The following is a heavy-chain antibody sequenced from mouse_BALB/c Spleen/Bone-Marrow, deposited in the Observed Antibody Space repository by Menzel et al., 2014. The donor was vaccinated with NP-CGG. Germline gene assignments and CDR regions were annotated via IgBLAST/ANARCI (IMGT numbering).Heavy chain of an antibody. Sequence: VQLQQSGAELAKPGASVKMSCKASGYTFTSYWIHWIKQRPGQGLEWLGYINPSTGYTEYNQKFKDKATLTADKSSSTAYMQLTSLTSDDSAVYYCARFYDGYSLPLDYWGQGTTLTVSS. D-gene: IGHD2-3*01. CDR1: GYTFTSYW. J-gene: IGHJ2*01. CDR2: INPSTGYT. CDR3: ARFYDGYSLPLDY. V-gene: IGHV1-7*01.